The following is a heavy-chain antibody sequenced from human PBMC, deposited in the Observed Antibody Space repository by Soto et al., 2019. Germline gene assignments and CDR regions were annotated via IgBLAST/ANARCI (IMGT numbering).Heavy chain of an antibody. V-gene: IGHV3-23*01. CDR1: GFAFSSYA. CDR2: ISGSGDST. CDR3: AKRTVGWYFDL. Sequence: EVQLLESGGGLVQPGGSLRLSCAASGFAFSSYAMSWVRQAPGKGLEWVSAISGSGDSTYYADSVKGRFTISRDNSKNTQYLQMNSLRAEDTAVYYCAKRTVGWYFDLWGRGTLVTVSS. D-gene: IGHD4-17*01. J-gene: IGHJ2*01.